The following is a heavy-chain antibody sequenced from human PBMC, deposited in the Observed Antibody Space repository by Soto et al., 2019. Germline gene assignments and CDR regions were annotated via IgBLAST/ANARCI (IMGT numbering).Heavy chain of an antibody. D-gene: IGHD1-26*01. CDR2: IIPIFGTA. CDR1: GGTFSSCA. CDR3: ASQNGTQDGRGWHYYYYYGMDV. Sequence: SVKVSCKASGGTFSSCAISWVRQAPGQGLEWMGGIIPIFGTANYAQKFQGRVTITADESTSTAYMELSSLRSEDTAVYYCASQNGTQDGRGWHYYYYYGMDVWGQGTTVTVSS. J-gene: IGHJ6*02. V-gene: IGHV1-69*13.